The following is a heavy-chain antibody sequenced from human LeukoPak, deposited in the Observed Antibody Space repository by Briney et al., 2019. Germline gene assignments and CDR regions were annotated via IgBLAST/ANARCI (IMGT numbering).Heavy chain of an antibody. Sequence: PSETLSLTCTVSGGSISSSSYYWGWIRQPPGKRLEWIGSICYSGSTYYNPSLKSRVTISVDTSKNQFSLKLSSVTAADTAVYYCAREIVGAHVDYWGQGTLVTVSS. J-gene: IGHJ4*02. CDR1: GGSISSSSYY. D-gene: IGHD1-26*01. CDR2: ICYSGST. V-gene: IGHV4-39*07. CDR3: AREIVGAHVDY.